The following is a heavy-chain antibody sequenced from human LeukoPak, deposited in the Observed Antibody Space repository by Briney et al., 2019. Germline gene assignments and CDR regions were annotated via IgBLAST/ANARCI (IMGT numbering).Heavy chain of an antibody. CDR3: ARSSSGWYYFDY. J-gene: IGHJ4*02. V-gene: IGHV4-59*08. CDR2: MYYSGST. Sequence: SETLSLTCTVSGGSISGYYWSWIRQPPGKGLEWIGYMYYSGSTNYNPSLKSRVTISLDTSKNQFSLKLSSVTAADTAVYYCARSSSGWYYFDYWGQGTLVTVSS. D-gene: IGHD6-19*01. CDR1: GGSISGYY.